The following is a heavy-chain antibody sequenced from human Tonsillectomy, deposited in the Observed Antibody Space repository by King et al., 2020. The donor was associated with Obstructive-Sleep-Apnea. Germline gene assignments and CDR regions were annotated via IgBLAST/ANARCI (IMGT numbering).Heavy chain of an antibody. CDR3: ARGRDYGDYVTDH. D-gene: IGHD4-17*01. Sequence: LQLQESGPGLVKPSETLSLTCTVSGGSISSSSYYWGWIRQPPGKGLEWIGSISYSGSTYYNPSLKSRVTISVDTPKNQLPLKLTTVTAADSAVYYCARGRDYGDYVTDHWGQGTLVTVSS. V-gene: IGHV4-39*06. CDR1: GGSISSSSYY. CDR2: ISYSGST. J-gene: IGHJ4*02.